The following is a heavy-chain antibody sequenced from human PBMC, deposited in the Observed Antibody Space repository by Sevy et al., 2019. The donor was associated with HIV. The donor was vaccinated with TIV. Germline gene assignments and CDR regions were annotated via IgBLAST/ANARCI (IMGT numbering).Heavy chain of an antibody. D-gene: IGHD2-2*01. Sequence: GGSLRLSCAASGFTFSSYEMNWVRQAPGNGLEWVSYISSSGSTIYYADSVKGRFTISRDNAKNSLYLQMNSLRAEDTAVYYCARDGLKAYCSSTSCNYGMDVWGQGTTVTVSS. CDR3: ARDGLKAYCSSTSCNYGMDV. J-gene: IGHJ6*02. V-gene: IGHV3-48*03. CDR1: GFTFSSYE. CDR2: ISSSGSTI.